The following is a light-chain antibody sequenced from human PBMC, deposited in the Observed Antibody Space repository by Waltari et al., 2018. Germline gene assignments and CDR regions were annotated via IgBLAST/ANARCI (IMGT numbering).Light chain of an antibody. V-gene: IGKV1-12*01. J-gene: IGKJ4*01. CDR3: QRGNSFPLA. CDR1: HGISNY. CDR2: AAS. Sequence: DIQMTQSPSSVSASVGERVTITCRASHGISNYLAWYQHKPGKAHKLLIYAASSLLSGVPSRFSCSGSGTNGTLTINILQPEHSATYYCQRGNSFPLAFGGGTKGQIK.